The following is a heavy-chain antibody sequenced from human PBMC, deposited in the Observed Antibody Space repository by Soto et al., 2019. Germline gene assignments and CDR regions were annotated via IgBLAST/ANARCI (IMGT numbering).Heavy chain of an antibody. J-gene: IGHJ5*02. CDR1: GYTFTGYF. CDR3: ARVIRGAYYNSPLDT. V-gene: IGHV1-2*02. D-gene: IGHD3-10*01. CDR2: INPYSGGA. Sequence: GASVKVSCNASGYTFTGYFMHWVRQAPGQGLEWMGWINPYSGGADYAQSFQGRVTMTRDTSISTVYMELSRLRFDDTAVYYCARVIRGAYYNSPLDTWGQGTVVTVSS.